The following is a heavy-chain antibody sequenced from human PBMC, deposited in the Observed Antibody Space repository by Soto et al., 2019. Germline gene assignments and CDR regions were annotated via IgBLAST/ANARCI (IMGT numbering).Heavy chain of an antibody. CDR2: IKQDGSEK. CDR1: GFTFSSYW. V-gene: IGHV3-7*01. J-gene: IGHJ6*02. Sequence: GGSLRLSCAASGFTFSSYWMSWVRQAPGKGLEWVANIKQDGSEKYYVDSVKGRFTIYRDNAKNSLYLQMNSLRAEDTAVYYCAREGQQLVLSDYGMDVWGQGTTVTVSS. D-gene: IGHD6-13*01. CDR3: AREGQQLVLSDYGMDV.